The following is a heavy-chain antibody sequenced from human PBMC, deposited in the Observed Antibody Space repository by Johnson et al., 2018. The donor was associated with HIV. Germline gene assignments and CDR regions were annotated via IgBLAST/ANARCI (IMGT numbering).Heavy chain of an antibody. Sequence: QVQLVESGGGLVKPGGSLRLSCAASGFIFSDYYMNWIRQAPGKGLEWVSSISSTGGDKYYADSVKGRFTISRDNSKNTLYLQMNSLRAEDTAVYYCAKGGGQLWFYIAFDIWGQGTMVTVSS. CDR3: AKGGGQLWFYIAFDI. V-gene: IGHV3-11*04. D-gene: IGHD5-18*01. CDR1: GFIFSDYY. J-gene: IGHJ3*02. CDR2: ISSTGGDK.